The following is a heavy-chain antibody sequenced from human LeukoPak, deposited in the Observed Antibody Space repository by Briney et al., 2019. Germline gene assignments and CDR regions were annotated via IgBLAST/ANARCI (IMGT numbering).Heavy chain of an antibody. CDR2: ISSSSSYI. V-gene: IGHV3-21*01. CDR1: GFTFCSYT. CDR3: ARNPSTVVRGADY. Sequence: GGSLRLSCAASGFTFCSYTMNWVRQAPGKGLEWVSSISSSSSYIYYADSVKGRFTISRDNAKNSLYLQMNSLRAEDTAVYYCARNPSTVVRGADYWAQGTLVTVSS. D-gene: IGHD3-10*01. J-gene: IGHJ4*02.